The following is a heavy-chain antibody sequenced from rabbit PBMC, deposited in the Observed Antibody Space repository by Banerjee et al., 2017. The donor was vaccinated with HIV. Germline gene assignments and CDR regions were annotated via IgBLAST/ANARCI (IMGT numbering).Heavy chain of an antibody. V-gene: IGHV1S40*01. CDR2: IDAGSSGYT. J-gene: IGHJ3*01. CDR1: RFTLSSYW. CDR3: TREGDL. Sequence: QSLEESGGDLVKPGASLTLTCTASRFTLSSYWMCWVRQAPGKGLEWIACIDAGSSGYTWYANWAKGRFTISKTSSTTVTLQMTSMTGADTDTYFCTREGDLWGQGTLVTVS.